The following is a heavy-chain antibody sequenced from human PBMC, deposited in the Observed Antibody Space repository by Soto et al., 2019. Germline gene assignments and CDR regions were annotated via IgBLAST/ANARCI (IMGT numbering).Heavy chain of an antibody. CDR2: ISGSGGST. V-gene: IGHV3-23*01. Sequence: TGGSLRLSCAASGFTFSSYAMSWVRQAPGKGLEWVSAISGSGGSTYYADSVKGRFTISRDNSKNTLYLQMNSLRAEDTAVYYCAKNQMVRGVIMSHYYYGMDVWGQGTTVTVSS. D-gene: IGHD3-10*01. J-gene: IGHJ6*02. CDR1: GFTFSSYA. CDR3: AKNQMVRGVIMSHYYYGMDV.